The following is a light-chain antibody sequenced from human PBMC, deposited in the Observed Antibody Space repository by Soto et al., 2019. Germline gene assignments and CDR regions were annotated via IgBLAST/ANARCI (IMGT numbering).Light chain of an antibody. V-gene: IGLV2-14*01. CDR3: TSKTSGITYV. Sequence: QPASVSGSPGQSITISCTGTSSDVGAFNYVSWYQQHPGKVPKLMIYEVTNRPSGVSHRFSGSKSGNMASLTISGLQAEDEADYYCTSKTSGITYVFGTGTKLTVL. CDR1: SSDVGAFNY. J-gene: IGLJ1*01. CDR2: EVT.